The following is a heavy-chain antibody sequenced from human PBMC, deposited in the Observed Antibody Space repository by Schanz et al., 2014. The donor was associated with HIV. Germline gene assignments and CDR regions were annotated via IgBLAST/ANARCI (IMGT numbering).Heavy chain of an antibody. Sequence: QVQLVESGGGVVQPGRSLRLSCAASGFTFDNYGMHWVRQAPGKGLEWVTVISYDGRNKYYADSVKGRVTVSRDNSKNTLYLKVNSLRAEDTAVYYCAKDRNHYDSRYRGKGNYYYYYGMDVWGQGTTVTVSS. CDR1: GFTFDNYG. D-gene: IGHD3-22*01. CDR2: ISYDGRNK. V-gene: IGHV3-30*18. J-gene: IGHJ6*02. CDR3: AKDRNHYDSRYRGKGNYYYYYGMDV.